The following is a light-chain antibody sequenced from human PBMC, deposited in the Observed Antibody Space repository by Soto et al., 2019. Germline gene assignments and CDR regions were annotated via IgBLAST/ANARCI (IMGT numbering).Light chain of an antibody. CDR1: QSVSSSY. CDR2: GAS. J-gene: IGKJ1*01. Sequence: EIVLTQSPGTLSLSPGERATLSCRASQSVSSSYLAWYQQKPGQAPRLLIYGASSRATGIPARFSGSGSGTEFTLTISSLQPDDFATYYCQQYSIYPWTFGQGTKVDIK. CDR3: QQYSIYPWT. V-gene: IGKV3-20*01.